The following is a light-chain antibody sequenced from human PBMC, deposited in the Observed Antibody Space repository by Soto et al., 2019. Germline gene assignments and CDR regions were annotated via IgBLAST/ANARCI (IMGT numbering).Light chain of an antibody. J-gene: IGKJ1*01. CDR2: GAS. Sequence: EIVMTQSPATLSVSPVERATLSCRASQSVRSNLAWYQQKPGEAPRLLIYGASTRATGIPARFSGSGSGTEFTLTISSLQSEDFAVYYCQQYNNWPRTFGQGTKVDIK. V-gene: IGKV3-15*01. CDR3: QQYNNWPRT. CDR1: QSVRSN.